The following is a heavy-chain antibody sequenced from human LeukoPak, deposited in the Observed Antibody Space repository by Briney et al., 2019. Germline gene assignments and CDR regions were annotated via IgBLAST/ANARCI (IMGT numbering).Heavy chain of an antibody. V-gene: IGHV3-11*01. CDR2: ISSIGSTI. CDR3: ARDTSYYCSSTSCYFGAYYYYGMDV. Sequence: GSLRLSCAASGFTFSDYYMSWIRQAPGKGLEGVSYISSIGSTIYYAASVKGRFTISRDKAKNSLYLQMNSMRAEDTAVYYCARDTSYYCSSTSCYFGAYYYYGMDVWGQGTTVTVSS. CDR1: GFTFSDYY. J-gene: IGHJ6*02. D-gene: IGHD2-2*01.